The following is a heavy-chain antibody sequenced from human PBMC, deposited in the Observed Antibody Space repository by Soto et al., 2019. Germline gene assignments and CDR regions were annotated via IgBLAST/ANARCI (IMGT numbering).Heavy chain of an antibody. Sequence: GGSLRLSCAASGFTFSSCAMHWVRQAPGKGLEWVAVISYDGSNKYYADSVKGRFTISRDNSKNTLYLQMNSLRAEDTAVYYCATDSSSSAPDFDYWGQGTLVTVSS. V-gene: IGHV3-30-3*01. J-gene: IGHJ4*02. CDR3: ATDSSSSAPDFDY. D-gene: IGHD6-6*01. CDR2: ISYDGSNK. CDR1: GFTFSSCA.